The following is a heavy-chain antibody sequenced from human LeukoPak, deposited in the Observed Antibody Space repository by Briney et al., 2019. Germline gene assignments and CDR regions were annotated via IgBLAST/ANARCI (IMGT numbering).Heavy chain of an antibody. Sequence: TGGSLRLSCAASGFTFSSYAMSWVRQAPGKGLEWVSAISGSGGSTYYADSVKGRFTISRDNSKNTLYLQMNSLRAEDTAVYYCAEDQKGLLWFGELFLPGDYWGQGTLVTVSS. D-gene: IGHD3-10*01. CDR3: AEDQKGLLWFGELFLPGDY. CDR2: ISGSGGST. CDR1: GFTFSSYA. J-gene: IGHJ4*02. V-gene: IGHV3-23*01.